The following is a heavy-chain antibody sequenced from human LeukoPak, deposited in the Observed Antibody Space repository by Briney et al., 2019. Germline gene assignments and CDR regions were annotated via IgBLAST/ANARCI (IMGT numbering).Heavy chain of an antibody. CDR2: INHSGST. CDR3: AGGYCSGGSCYVTNYYYYYGMDV. Sequence: SETLSLTCAVYGGSFSAYYWSWIRQPPGKGLEWIGEINHSGSTNYNPSLKSRVAISVDTSKNQFSLKLSSVTAADTAVYYCAGGYCSGGSCYVTNYYYYYGMDVWGQGTTVTVSS. D-gene: IGHD2-15*01. CDR1: GGSFSAYY. J-gene: IGHJ6*02. V-gene: IGHV4-34*01.